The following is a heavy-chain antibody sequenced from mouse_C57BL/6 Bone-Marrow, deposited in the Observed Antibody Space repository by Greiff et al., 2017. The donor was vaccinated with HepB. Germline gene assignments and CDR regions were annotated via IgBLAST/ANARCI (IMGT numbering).Heavy chain of an antibody. V-gene: IGHV2-5*01. Sequence: VKLVESGPGLVQPSQSLSITCTVSGFSLTSYGVHWVRQSPGKGLEWLGVIWRGGSTDYNAAFMSRLSITKDNSKSQVFFKMNSLQADDTAIYYCATPHYYGSSPRYFDVWGTGTTVTVSS. J-gene: IGHJ1*03. D-gene: IGHD1-1*01. CDR1: GFSLTSYG. CDR2: IWRGGST. CDR3: ATPHYYGSSPRYFDV.